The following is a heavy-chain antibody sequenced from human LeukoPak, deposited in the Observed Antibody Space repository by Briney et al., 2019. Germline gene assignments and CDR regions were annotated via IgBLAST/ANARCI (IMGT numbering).Heavy chain of an antibody. D-gene: IGHD6-6*01. CDR2: INPSGGST. CDR3: ARGAGFSSSAYSSSSGDY. Sequence: ASVKVSCKASGYTFTSYYMHWVRQAPGQGLEWMGIINPSGGSTSYAQKFQGRVTMARDTSTSTVYMELSSLRSEDTAVYYCARGAGFSSSAYSSSSGDYWGQGTLVTVSS. J-gene: IGHJ4*02. CDR1: GYTFTSYY. V-gene: IGHV1-46*01.